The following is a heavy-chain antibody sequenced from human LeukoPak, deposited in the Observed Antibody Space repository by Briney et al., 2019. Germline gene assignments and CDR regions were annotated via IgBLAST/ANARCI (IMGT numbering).Heavy chain of an antibody. D-gene: IGHD6-13*01. CDR1: GGSFSGYY. J-gene: IGHJ4*02. CDR3: ASSGFSSSWTRNGYYFDY. V-gene: IGHV4-34*01. CDR2: INHSGST. Sequence: SETLSLTCAVYGGSFSGYYWGWIRQPPGKGLEWIGEINHSGSTNYNPSLESRVTISVDTSKNQFSLKLSSVTAADTAVYYCASSGFSSSWTRNGYYFDYWGQGTLVTVSS.